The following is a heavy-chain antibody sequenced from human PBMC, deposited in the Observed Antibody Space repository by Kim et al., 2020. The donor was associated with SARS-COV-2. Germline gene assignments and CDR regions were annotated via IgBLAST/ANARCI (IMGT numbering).Heavy chain of an antibody. D-gene: IGHD1-1*01. CDR2: IIPILGIA. Sequence: SVKVSCKASGGTFSSYAISWVRQAPGQGLEWMGRIIPILGIANYAQKFQGRVTITADKSTSTAYMELSSLRSEDTAVYYCATTGTHLSYGDYYYYGMDVWGQGTTVTVSS. V-gene: IGHV1-69*04. CDR3: ATTGTHLSYGDYYYYGMDV. CDR1: GGTFSSYA. J-gene: IGHJ6*02.